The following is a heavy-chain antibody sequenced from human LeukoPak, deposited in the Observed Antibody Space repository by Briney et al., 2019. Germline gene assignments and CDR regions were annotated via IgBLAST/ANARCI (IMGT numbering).Heavy chain of an antibody. CDR1: GGSISSGGYS. J-gene: IGHJ4*02. CDR2: IYHSGST. Sequence: SQTLSLTCAVSGGSISSGGYSWSWIRQPPGKGLEWIGYIYHSGSTYYNPSLKSRVTISVDRSKNQFSLKLSSVTAADTAVYYCARGTTVTPLPYFDYWGQGTLVTVSS. V-gene: IGHV4-30-2*01. CDR3: ARGTTVTPLPYFDY. D-gene: IGHD4-17*01.